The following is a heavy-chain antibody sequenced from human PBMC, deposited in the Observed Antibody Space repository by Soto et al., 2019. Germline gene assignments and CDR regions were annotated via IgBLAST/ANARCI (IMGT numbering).Heavy chain of an antibody. Sequence: GGSLRLSCAASGFSFSSFAMHWVRQAPGKGLEWVAVIWYDGSNNHYGDSVKGRFTISRDNSKNTLYLQMNSLRAEDTAVYYCARDSMGSRWLRGPHYWGKGTLVTVAS. J-gene: IGHJ4*02. CDR1: GFSFSSFA. V-gene: IGHV3-33*01. D-gene: IGHD6-13*01. CDR3: ARDSMGSRWLRGPHY. CDR2: IWYDGSNN.